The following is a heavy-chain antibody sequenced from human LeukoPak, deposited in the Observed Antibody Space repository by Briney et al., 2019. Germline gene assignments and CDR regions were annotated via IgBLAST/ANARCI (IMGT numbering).Heavy chain of an antibody. V-gene: IGHV3-15*01. D-gene: IGHD1-26*01. CDR3: GTALRWEESRDY. CDR2: IKRKSDGGTA. CDR1: EFTFSNAW. J-gene: IGHJ4*02. Sequence: GGSLRLSCAASEFTFSNAWMGWVRQAPGKGLEWVGRIKRKSDGGTADYAAPVKGRFTISRDDSKDTLYLQMSSLSTEDTAVYYCGTALRWEESRDYWGQGTLVTVSS.